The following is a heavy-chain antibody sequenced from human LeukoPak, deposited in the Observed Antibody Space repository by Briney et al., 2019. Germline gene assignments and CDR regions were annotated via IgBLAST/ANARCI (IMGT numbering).Heavy chain of an antibody. D-gene: IGHD1-26*01. J-gene: IGHJ4*02. Sequence: GGSLRLSCAGSGFTFSNYWMTWVRQAPGKGLEWVSAISGSGGNTYYADSVKGRFTISRDNSKNTLYLQMNSLRAEDTAVYYCAKSRGYSGSYPSDYWGQGTLVTVSS. CDR2: ISGSGGNT. V-gene: IGHV3-23*01. CDR3: AKSRGYSGSYPSDY. CDR1: GFTFSNYW.